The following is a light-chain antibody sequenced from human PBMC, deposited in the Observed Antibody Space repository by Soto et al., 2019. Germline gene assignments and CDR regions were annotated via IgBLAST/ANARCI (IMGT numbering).Light chain of an antibody. CDR2: DAS. V-gene: IGKV1-5*01. J-gene: IGKJ2*01. CDR1: QSISSW. CDR3: QQYNSYSYT. Sequence: DIQMTQSPSTLSASVGDRVTITCRASQSISSWLAWYQQKPGKAPKLLIYDASSLESGVPSRFSGSGSGTEFTLTISSLQPDDSAPYYCQQYNSYSYTFGQGTMLEIK.